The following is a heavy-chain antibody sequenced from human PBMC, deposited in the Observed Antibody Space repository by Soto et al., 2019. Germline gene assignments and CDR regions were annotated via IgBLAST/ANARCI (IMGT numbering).Heavy chain of an antibody. CDR2: INHSGST. Sequence: QVQLQQWGAGLLKPSETLSLNCAVYDGSFSGYSWTWIRQPPGTGLEWIGEINHSGSTNYNPSLKSRVTISVDTSKNQFSLKLTSVTAADTAVYYCARDKITGLFDYWGQGTLVTVSS. D-gene: IGHD2-8*02. CDR3: ARDKITGLFDY. J-gene: IGHJ4*02. V-gene: IGHV4-34*01. CDR1: DGSFSGYS.